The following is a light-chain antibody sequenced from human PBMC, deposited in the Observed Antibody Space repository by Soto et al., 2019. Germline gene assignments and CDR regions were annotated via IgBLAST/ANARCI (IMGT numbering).Light chain of an antibody. CDR3: QQSYKMPS. CDR2: ATS. V-gene: IGKV1-39*01. CDR1: RNVSIY. J-gene: IGKJ5*01. Sequence: EIPLTQSPSSLAASVGDRLTLTCRASRNVSIYLNWYQHKPGKGPTLLIHATSNLQIVVPSRFSGSGSGTEFTLTISSLEPEDFGTYYCQQSYKMPSFGQGTRLEI.